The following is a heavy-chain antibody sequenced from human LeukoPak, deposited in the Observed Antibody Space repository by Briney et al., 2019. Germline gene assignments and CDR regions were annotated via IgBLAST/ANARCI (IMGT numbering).Heavy chain of an antibody. V-gene: IGHV3-23*01. D-gene: IGHD6-6*01. CDR3: ARVVVSSSSDYFDY. CDR1: RFTFNSYA. CDR2: IGGSNGIT. J-gene: IGHJ4*02. Sequence: GGSLRLSCAASRFTFNSYAMSWVRQAPGKGLEWVSVIGGSNGITFYVGSVKGRFTISRDNSKDTLYLQMNSLRAEDTAVYYCARVVVSSSSDYFDYWGQGTLVTVSS.